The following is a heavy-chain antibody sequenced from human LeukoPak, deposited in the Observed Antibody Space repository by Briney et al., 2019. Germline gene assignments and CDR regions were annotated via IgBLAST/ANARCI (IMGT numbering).Heavy chain of an antibody. CDR1: GYTFTSHY. Sequence: GASVKVSCKASGYTFTSHYMHWVRQAPGQGLEWMGIIKPSDGSTSYAQKFQGRVTMTRDTSISTAYMELSRLRSDDTAVYYCARVSAIVGSPPVYGYWGQGTLVTVSS. V-gene: IGHV1-46*01. CDR3: ARVSAIVGSPPVYGY. CDR2: IKPSDGST. D-gene: IGHD1-26*01. J-gene: IGHJ4*02.